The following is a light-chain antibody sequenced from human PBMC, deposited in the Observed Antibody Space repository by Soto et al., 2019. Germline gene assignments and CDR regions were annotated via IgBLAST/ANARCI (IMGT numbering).Light chain of an antibody. CDR1: QSISSW. CDR3: QQYKSDPLT. CDR2: KAS. V-gene: IGKV1-5*03. J-gene: IGKJ4*01. Sequence: DIQMTQSPSTLSASVGDRVTITCRASQSISSWLAWYQQKPGKAPNLLIYKASRLESGVPSRFSGSGSGTEFTLTISSLQPDDFATYYCQQYKSDPLTFGGGTKVEIK.